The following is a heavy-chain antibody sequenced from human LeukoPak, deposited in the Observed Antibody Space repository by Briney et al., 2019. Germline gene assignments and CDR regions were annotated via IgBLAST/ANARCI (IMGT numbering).Heavy chain of an antibody. CDR2: IGNSGSTI. V-gene: IGHV3-11*01. J-gene: IGHJ6*03. CDR1: GFTFSDYY. CDR3: ARGYGDDGIDFYYMDV. D-gene: IGHD4-17*01. Sequence: GGSLRLSCAASGFTFSDYYMSWIRQAPGKGLEWVLYIGNSGSTIYYADAVKGRFTISRDNAKNSLYLQMNSLRVEDTAVYYCARGYGDDGIDFYYMDVWGKGTPVTVSS.